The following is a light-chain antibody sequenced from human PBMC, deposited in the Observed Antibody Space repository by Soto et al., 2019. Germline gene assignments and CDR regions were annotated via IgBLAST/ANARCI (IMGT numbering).Light chain of an antibody. CDR3: SSYTSSSTLV. J-gene: IGLJ2*01. CDR1: SSEVGGYNY. V-gene: IGLV2-14*01. CDR2: EVS. Sequence: QSVLTQPASVSGSLGQSITISCTGSSSEVGGYNYVSWYQQHPGKAPKLMIYEVSNRPSGISKRFSGSKSGNTASLTLSGLQAEDEADYYCSSYTSSSTLVFGGGTKLTVL.